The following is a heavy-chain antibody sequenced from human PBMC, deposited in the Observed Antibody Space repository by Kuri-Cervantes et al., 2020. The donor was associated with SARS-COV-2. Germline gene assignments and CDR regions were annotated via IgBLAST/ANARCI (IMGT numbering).Heavy chain of an antibody. CDR3: ARQMMSSITIFGVVITRNWFDP. CDR1: GGSISSSSYY. J-gene: IGHJ5*02. CDR2: IYYSGST. Sequence: GSLRLSCTVSGGSISSSSYYWGWIRQPPGKGLEWIGSIYYSGSTYYNPSLKSRVTISVDTSKNQFSLKLSSVTAADTAVYYCARQMMSSITIFGVVITRNWFDPWGQGTLVTVSS. V-gene: IGHV4-39*01. D-gene: IGHD3-3*01.